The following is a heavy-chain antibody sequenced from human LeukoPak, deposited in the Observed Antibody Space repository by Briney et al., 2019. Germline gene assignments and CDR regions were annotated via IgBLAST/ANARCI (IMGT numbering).Heavy chain of an antibody. CDR2: ISGSGGST. J-gene: IGHJ4*02. CDR3: AKTPGGSYYYDSGGYFGYFDY. CDR1: GLTFSSYG. Sequence: GGSLRLSCAASGLTFSSYGMSWVRQAPGEGLEGVSAISGSGGSTYYADSVKGRLTISRDNSKNTLYLQMNSLRAEDTAVYYCAKTPGGSYYYDSGGYFGYFDYWGQGTLVTVSS. D-gene: IGHD3-22*01. V-gene: IGHV3-23*01.